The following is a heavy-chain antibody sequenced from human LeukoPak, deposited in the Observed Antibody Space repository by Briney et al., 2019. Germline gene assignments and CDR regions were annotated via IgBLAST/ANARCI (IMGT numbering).Heavy chain of an antibody. CDR2: IKQDGSEK. J-gene: IGHJ5*02. D-gene: IGHD2-2*01. V-gene: IGHV3-7*03. Sequence: SGGSLRLSCAASGFTFSSYWMSWVRQAPGKGLEWVANIKQDGSEKYYVDSVKGRFTISRGNAKNSLYLQMNSLRAEDTAVYYCARRGYCSSTSCYGSWFDPWGQGTLVTVSS. CDR1: GFTFSSYW. CDR3: ARRGYCSSTSCYGSWFDP.